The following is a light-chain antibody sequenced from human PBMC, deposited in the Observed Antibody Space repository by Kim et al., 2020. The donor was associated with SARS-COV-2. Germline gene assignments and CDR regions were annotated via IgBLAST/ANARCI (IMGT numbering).Light chain of an antibody. V-gene: IGKV1-8*01. J-gene: IGKJ2*01. CDR1: HDISSY. Sequence: SASTGDKVTITCRATHDISSYLAWYQQKPGKAPKLLIYATSTLQSGVPSRFSGSGSGTNFSLTISCRQSEDFATYYCQQYYSFPNTFGQGTKLEI. CDR2: ATS. CDR3: QQYYSFPNT.